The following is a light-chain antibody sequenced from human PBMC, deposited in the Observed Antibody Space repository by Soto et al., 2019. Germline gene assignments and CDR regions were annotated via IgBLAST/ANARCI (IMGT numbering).Light chain of an antibody. CDR1: QRVSRK. CDR2: GAS. Sequence: EVMMTQSPADLATSPGEATKTSSRASQRVSRKLAWYQQTRGQAPRLLIYGASTRATGVPARFSGSGSGTEFTLTISNLQSEDFAVYYCQQYDKWPRTFGQGTKVDIK. CDR3: QQYDKWPRT. V-gene: IGKV3-15*01. J-gene: IGKJ1*01.